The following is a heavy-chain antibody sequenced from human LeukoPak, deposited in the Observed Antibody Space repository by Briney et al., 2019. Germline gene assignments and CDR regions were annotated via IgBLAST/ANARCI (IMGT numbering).Heavy chain of an antibody. CDR2: ISAYNGNT. V-gene: IGHV1-18*01. CDR3: ARETYGDYDFDC. J-gene: IGHJ4*02. CDR1: GYTFTSYG. Sequence: ASVKVSCKASGYTFTSYGISWVRQAPGQGLELMGWISAYNGNTNYAQKLQGRVTMTTDTSTSTAYMELRSLRSDDTAVYYCARETYGDYDFDCWGQGTLVTVSS. D-gene: IGHD4-17*01.